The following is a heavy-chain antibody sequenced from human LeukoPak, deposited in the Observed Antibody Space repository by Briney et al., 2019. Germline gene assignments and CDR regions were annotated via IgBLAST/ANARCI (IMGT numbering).Heavy chain of an antibody. D-gene: IGHD3/OR15-3a*01. CDR2: IYTSGST. CDR1: GGSISSYY. V-gene: IGHV4-4*09. Sequence: SETLSLTCTVSGGSISSYYWSWIRQPPGKGLEWIGYIYTSGSTNYNPSLKSRVTISVDTSKNQFSLKPSSVTAADTAVYYCARSRRDLSVDYWGQGTLVTVSS. CDR3: ARSRRDLSVDY. J-gene: IGHJ4*02.